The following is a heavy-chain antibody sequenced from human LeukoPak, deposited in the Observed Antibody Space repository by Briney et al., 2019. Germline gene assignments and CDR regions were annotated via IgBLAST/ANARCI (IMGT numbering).Heavy chain of an antibody. J-gene: IGHJ4*02. CDR3: AKRTPVYSNSSKVY. CDR1: GFTFSSYA. D-gene: IGHD6-6*01. V-gene: IGHV3-23*01. Sequence: GGSLRLSCAASGFTFSSYAMSWVRQAPGKGLEWVSAISGSGGSTYYADSVKGRFTISRDNSKNTLYLQMTSLRAEDTAVYYCAKRTPVYSNSSKVYWGQGTLVTVSS. CDR2: ISGSGGST.